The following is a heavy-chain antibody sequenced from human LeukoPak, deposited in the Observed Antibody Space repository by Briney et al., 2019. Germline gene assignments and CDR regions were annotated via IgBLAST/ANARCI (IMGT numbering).Heavy chain of an antibody. V-gene: IGHV3-11*01. CDR1: GFTFSDYY. D-gene: IGHD5-18*01. Sequence: GGSLILSCAASGFTFSDYYMSWIRQAPGKGLEWVSYISSSGSTIYYADSVKGRFTISRDNAKNSLSLQMNSLRAEDTAVYYCARPTWGYSYGPPRYMDVWGKGTTVTVSS. J-gene: IGHJ6*03. CDR2: ISSSGSTI. CDR3: ARPTWGYSYGPPRYMDV.